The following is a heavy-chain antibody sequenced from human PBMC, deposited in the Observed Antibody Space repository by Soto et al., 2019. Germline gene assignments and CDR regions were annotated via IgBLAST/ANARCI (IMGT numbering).Heavy chain of an antibody. D-gene: IGHD1-1*01. Sequence: ASETLSLTCTVSGGSISSGDYYWSWIRQPPGKGLEWIGYIYYSGSTYYNPSLKSRVTISVDTSKSQFSLKLSSVTAADTAVYYCATAPALNWNDENWFDPWGQGTLVTVSS. CDR1: GGSISSGDYY. CDR3: ATAPALNWNDENWFDP. CDR2: IYYSGST. J-gene: IGHJ5*02. V-gene: IGHV4-30-4*01.